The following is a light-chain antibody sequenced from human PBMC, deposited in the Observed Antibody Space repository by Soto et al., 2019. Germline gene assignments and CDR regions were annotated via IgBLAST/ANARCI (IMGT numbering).Light chain of an antibody. Sequence: EIVLTQSPGTLSLSPGERATLSCRASQSVSSSYLAWYQQKPGQAPRLLIYGASSRATGIPDRFSGSGSGTDFTLTMSKLVPEDFAEYYCQQYGTSPRTFGQGTKVDMK. CDR3: QQYGTSPRT. V-gene: IGKV3-20*01. CDR1: QSVSSSY. J-gene: IGKJ1*01. CDR2: GAS.